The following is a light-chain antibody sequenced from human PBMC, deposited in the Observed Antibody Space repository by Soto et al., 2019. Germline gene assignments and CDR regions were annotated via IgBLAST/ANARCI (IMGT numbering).Light chain of an antibody. CDR2: GVS. J-gene: IGKJ1*01. CDR3: QQYGTLPWT. Sequence: EIVLTQSPGTLSLSPGERATLSCRASQSVSKTYLAWYQQKPGQAPRLLMFGVSTRATGIPDRFSGSGSGKDFTLTISRLEPGDFAVYYCQQYGTLPWTFGQGTKVEIK. CDR1: QSVSKTY. V-gene: IGKV3-20*01.